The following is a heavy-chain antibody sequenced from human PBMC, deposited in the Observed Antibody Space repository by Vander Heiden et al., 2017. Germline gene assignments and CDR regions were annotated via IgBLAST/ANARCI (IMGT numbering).Heavy chain of an antibody. V-gene: IGHV1-18*01. CDR3: ARVRYYDSSGPWGYFDL. D-gene: IGHD3-22*01. CDR1: GYTFTSYG. CDR2: ISAYNGNT. J-gene: IGHJ2*01. Sequence: QVQLVQSGAEVKKPGASVQVSCKASGYTFTSYGISWVRQAPGQGLEWMGWISAYNGNTNYAQKLQGRVTMTTDTSTSTAYMELRSLRSDDTAVYYCARVRYYDSSGPWGYFDLWGRGTLVTVSS.